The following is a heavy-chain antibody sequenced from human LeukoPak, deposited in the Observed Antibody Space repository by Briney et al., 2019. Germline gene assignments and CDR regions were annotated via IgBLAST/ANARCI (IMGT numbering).Heavy chain of an antibody. CDR1: GFTFSSYT. J-gene: IGHJ4*02. Sequence: GGALRLSCAASGFTFSSYTMNWVRQAPGKGREWVASISSRSRYILYVDSVRGGFTISRENSKNTMYLQMNRLRAEDRAVHYCARAGSIRSSGYLDYWGQGTLVPVSS. D-gene: IGHD6-19*01. CDR3: ARAGSIRSSGYLDY. CDR2: ISSRSRYI. V-gene: IGHV3-21*04.